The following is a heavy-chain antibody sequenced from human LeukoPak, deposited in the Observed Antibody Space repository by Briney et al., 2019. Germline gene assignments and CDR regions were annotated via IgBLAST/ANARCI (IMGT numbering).Heavy chain of an antibody. V-gene: IGHV1-8*01. CDR2: MNPNSGNI. CDR1: GYTFTSYD. D-gene: IGHD3-10*01. CDR3: ARQGMGNDAFDI. Sequence: ASVKVSCKASGYTFTSYDINWVRQATGQGLEWMGWMNPNSGNIGYAQKFQGRVTMTRNTSISTAYMELSSLRSEDTAVYYCARQGMGNDAFDIWGQGTMVTVSS. J-gene: IGHJ3*02.